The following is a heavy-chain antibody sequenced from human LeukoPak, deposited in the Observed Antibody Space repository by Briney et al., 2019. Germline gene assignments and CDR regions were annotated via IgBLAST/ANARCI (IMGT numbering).Heavy chain of an antibody. Sequence: PSETLSLTCAVYGGSFSGYYWSWIRQPPGKGLEWIGEINYSGSTNYNPSLKSRVTISVDTSKNQFSLKLSSVTAADTAVYYCARGRTYYDYIWGSYRTYYFDYWGQGTLVTVSS. CDR2: INYSGST. J-gene: IGHJ4*02. CDR1: GGSFSGYY. V-gene: IGHV4-34*01. CDR3: ARGRTYYDYIWGSYRTYYFDY. D-gene: IGHD3-16*02.